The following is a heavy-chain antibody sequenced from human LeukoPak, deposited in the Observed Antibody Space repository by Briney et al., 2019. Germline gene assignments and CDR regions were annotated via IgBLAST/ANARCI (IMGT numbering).Heavy chain of an antibody. CDR1: VFPFSSYS. J-gene: IGHJ4*02. V-gene: IGHV3-21*01. D-gene: IGHD6-19*01. Sequence: GGPLRLFCAASVFPFSSYSMNWVRQAPGKGLEWVSSISSSSSYIYYADSVKGRFTISRDNAKNSLYLQMTSLRAEDTAVYYCATLSAYSSGWYPLNYWGQGTLVTVSS. CDR2: ISSSSSYI. CDR3: ATLSAYSSGWYPLNY.